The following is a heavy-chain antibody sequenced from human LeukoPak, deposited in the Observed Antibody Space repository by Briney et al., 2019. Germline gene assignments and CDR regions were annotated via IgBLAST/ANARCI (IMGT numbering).Heavy chain of an antibody. J-gene: IGHJ6*03. CDR2: ISSNGGST. Sequence: GGSLRLSCAASGFTFSSYAMHWVRQAPGKGLEYVSAISSNGGSTYYANSVKGRFTISRDNSKNTLYLQMNSLRAEDTAVYYCASGSGSYRTPYYYMDVWGTGTTVTVSS. CDR1: GFTFSSYA. V-gene: IGHV3-64*01. D-gene: IGHD3-10*01. CDR3: ASGSGSYRTPYYYMDV.